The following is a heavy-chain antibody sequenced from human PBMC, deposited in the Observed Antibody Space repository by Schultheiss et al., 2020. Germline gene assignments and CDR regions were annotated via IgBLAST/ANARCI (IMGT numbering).Heavy chain of an antibody. V-gene: IGHV3-30-3*01. D-gene: IGHD2-15*01. CDR3: GRDEVGVREGLGV. CDR1: GFTFSSYA. CDR2: ISYDGSNK. Sequence: GGSLRLSCAASGFTFSSYAMHWVRQAPGKGLEWVAVISYDGSNKYYADSVKGRFTISRDNSKNTLYLQMNSLRAEDTAVYYCGRDEVGVREGLGVWGQGTTVTVSS. J-gene: IGHJ6*02.